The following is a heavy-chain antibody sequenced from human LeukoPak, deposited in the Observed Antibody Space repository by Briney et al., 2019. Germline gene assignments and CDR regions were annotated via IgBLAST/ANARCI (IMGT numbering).Heavy chain of an antibody. CDR2: IYYSGST. D-gene: IGHD3-22*01. J-gene: IGHJ5*02. CDR3: ARGIGRGYAFDP. CDR1: GGSISSSSYY. Sequence: PSETLSLTCTVSGGSISSSSYYWGWIRQPPGKGLEWIGSIYYSGSTYYNPSLKSRVTISVDTSKNQFSLKLSSVTAADTAVYYCARGIGRGYAFDPWGQGTLVTVSS. V-gene: IGHV4-39*07.